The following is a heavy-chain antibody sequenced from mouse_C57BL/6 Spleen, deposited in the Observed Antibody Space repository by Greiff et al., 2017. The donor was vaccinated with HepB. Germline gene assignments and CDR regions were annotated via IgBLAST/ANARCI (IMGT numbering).Heavy chain of an antibody. CDR3: ARGRDYFAY. V-gene: IGHV1-20*01. CDR1: GYSFTGYF. CDR2: INPYNGDT. J-gene: IGHJ3*01. Sequence: VQLKQSGPELVKPGDSVKISCKASGYSFTGYFMNWVMQSHGKSLEWIGRINPYNGDTFYNQKFKGKATLTVDKSSRTAHMELRSLTSEDSAVYYCARGRDYFAYWGQGTLVTVSA. D-gene: IGHD2-4*01.